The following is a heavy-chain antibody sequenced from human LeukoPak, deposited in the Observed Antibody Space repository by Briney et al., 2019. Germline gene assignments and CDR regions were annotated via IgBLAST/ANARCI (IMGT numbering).Heavy chain of an antibody. CDR2: IIPIFGTA. CDR3: AREAYGGGDYYYYMDV. D-gene: IGHD4-23*01. CDR1: GGTFSSYA. Sequence: SVKVSCKASGGTFSSYAISWVRQAPGQGLEWMGRIIPIFGTANYAQKFQGRVTITTDESTSTAYMELSSLRSEDTAVYYCAREAYGGGDYYYYMDVWGKGTTVTVSS. J-gene: IGHJ6*03. V-gene: IGHV1-69*05.